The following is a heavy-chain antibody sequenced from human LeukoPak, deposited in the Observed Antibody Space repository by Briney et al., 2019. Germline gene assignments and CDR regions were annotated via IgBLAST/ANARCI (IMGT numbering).Heavy chain of an antibody. V-gene: IGHV4-39*01. CDR2: LYYGENS. CDR3: ARQLPTAAADTRGYFDY. Sequence: SETLSLTCTVSGGSISIISSSTYYWGWIRQAPGKGLQWIGSLYYGENSHYNPSLKSRATLSVDTSNNQFSLKLTSVTAADAAVYFCARQLPTAAADTRGYFDYWGQGTVVTVSS. CDR1: GGSISIISSSTYY. D-gene: IGHD6-25*01. J-gene: IGHJ4*02.